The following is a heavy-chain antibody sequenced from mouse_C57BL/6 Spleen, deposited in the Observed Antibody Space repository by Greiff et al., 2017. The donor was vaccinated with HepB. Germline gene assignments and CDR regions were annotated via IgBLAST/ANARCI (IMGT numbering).Heavy chain of an antibody. Sequence: EVQVVESGGGLVQSGRSLRLSCATSGFTFSDFYMEWVRQAPGQGLEWIAASRNKASDYTTEYSASVKGRFIVTRDTSQSILYLQMNALRADDTAIYYCARARYDGYFYYFDYWGQGTTLTVSS. D-gene: IGHD2-3*01. CDR2: SRNKASDYTT. CDR3: ARARYDGYFYYFDY. V-gene: IGHV7-1*01. J-gene: IGHJ2*01. CDR1: GFTFSDFY.